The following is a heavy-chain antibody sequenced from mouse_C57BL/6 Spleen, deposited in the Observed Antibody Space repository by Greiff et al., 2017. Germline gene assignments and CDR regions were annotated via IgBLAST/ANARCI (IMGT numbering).Heavy chain of an antibody. V-gene: IGHV1-85*01. CDR3: ASRGQPSAWFAY. CDR2: LYPRDGST. Sequence: VQVVESGPELVKPGASVKLSCKASGYTFTSYDINWVKQRPGQGLEWIGWLYPRDGSTKYNEKFKGKATLTVDTSSSTAYMELHSLTSEDSAVYFCASRGQPSAWFAYWGQGTLVTVSA. D-gene: IGHD3-3*01. J-gene: IGHJ3*01. CDR1: GYTFTSYD.